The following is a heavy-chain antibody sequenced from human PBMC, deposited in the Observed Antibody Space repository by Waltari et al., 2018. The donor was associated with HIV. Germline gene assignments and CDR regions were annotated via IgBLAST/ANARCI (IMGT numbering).Heavy chain of an antibody. Sequence: QVQLQESGPGQVEPSETLSLTCSVLHGSVRSDFYHWGWIRQAPGRPLEWIGNIDHRGKTLYSSSLKGRVTLSSDLSKNQFSLTLNFVTAADTAMYFCARAGYCGDDSCYWIGRYFDHWGPGMLVTVSS. CDR1: HGSVRSDFYH. D-gene: IGHD2-15*01. J-gene: IGHJ4*02. CDR3: ARAGYCGDDSCYWIGRYFDH. CDR2: IDHRGKT. V-gene: IGHV4-39*07.